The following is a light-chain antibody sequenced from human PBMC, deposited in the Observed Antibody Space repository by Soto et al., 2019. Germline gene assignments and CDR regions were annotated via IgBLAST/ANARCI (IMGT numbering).Light chain of an antibody. CDR2: GAS. CDR1: QSXXXN. CDR3: QQYNNWLIT. V-gene: IGKV3-15*01. Sequence: EIVMTQSPATLSVSPGERATLSCRASQSXXXNLAWYQRMASRFPRLHIYGASTRGXGIPARFSGSGSGTEXXXTIRSLXSEDFAVYYCQQYNNWLITCGQGTRLEIK. J-gene: IGKJ5*01.